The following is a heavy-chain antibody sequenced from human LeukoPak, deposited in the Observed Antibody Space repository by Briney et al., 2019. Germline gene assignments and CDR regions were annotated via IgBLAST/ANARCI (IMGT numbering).Heavy chain of an antibody. J-gene: IGHJ4*02. Sequence: PGGSLRHSCAASGFTFKICGLHWVRQAPGKGLEWVGVIWNDGTTTFYADAVRGRFTISRDNSKNTLYLQMNSLRAEDTAVYYCARDRTNFVDYWGQGTLVTVSS. CDR3: ARDRTNFVDY. D-gene: IGHD3-9*01. V-gene: IGHV3-33*01. CDR1: GFTFKICG. CDR2: IWNDGTTT.